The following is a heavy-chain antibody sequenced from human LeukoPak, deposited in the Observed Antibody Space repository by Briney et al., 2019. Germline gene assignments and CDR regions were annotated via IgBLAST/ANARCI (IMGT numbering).Heavy chain of an antibody. CDR3: AREGALTVTKDAFDI. Sequence: GGSLRLSCAASGFTFSSYSMNWVRQAPGKGLEWVSYISSSGSSIYYADSAKGRFTLSRDNAKNPLYLQMNSLRAEDTAVYYCAREGALTVTKDAFDIWGQGTMVTVSS. CDR1: GFTFSSYS. J-gene: IGHJ3*02. V-gene: IGHV3-48*04. D-gene: IGHD4-17*01. CDR2: ISSSGSSI.